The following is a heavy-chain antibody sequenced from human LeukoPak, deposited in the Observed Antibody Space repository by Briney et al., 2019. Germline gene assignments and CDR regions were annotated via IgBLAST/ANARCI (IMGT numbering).Heavy chain of an antibody. V-gene: IGHV1-2*06. CDR3: AKGNYYFDY. J-gene: IGHJ4*02. CDR2: INPKSGDT. CDR1: GYSFTGYY. Sequence: ASVKVSCTASGYSFTGYYVHWVRQAPGQGLEWMGRINPKSGDTHSAQNFQGRVIMTRDTSITTAYMELSRLTSDDTAVYYCAKGNYYFDYWGQGALVTVSS.